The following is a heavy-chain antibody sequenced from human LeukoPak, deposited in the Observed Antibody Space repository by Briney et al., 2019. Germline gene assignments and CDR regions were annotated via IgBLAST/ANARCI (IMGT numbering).Heavy chain of an antibody. V-gene: IGHV3-23*01. CDR1: GFTFSGYS. Sequence: VGSLRLSRAASGFTFSGYSMNCVRQAPGKGLEWVSTISGSGGTIYYADSVKGRFTISRDNSKNTLYLQMNGLRADDTAVYYCAKGRGYNYAPFDYWGQGIVFSVSS. CDR3: AKGRGYNYAPFDY. D-gene: IGHD5-18*01. CDR2: ISGSGGTI. J-gene: IGHJ4*02.